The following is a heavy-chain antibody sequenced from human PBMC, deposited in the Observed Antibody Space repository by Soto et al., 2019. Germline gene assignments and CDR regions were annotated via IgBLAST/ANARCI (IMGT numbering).Heavy chain of an antibody. V-gene: IGHV5-10-1*01. J-gene: IGHJ4*02. D-gene: IGHD1-26*01. CDR3: ATLVGDTVRFDT. Sequence: GASLKISCHCSRYYFTTYWVYSVLQIPGKYLQGMGRIDPTDSYTEYRPSVQVLIVISTYKSVSSSDLQWNTLKASDPAIPFRATLVGDTVRFDTWGQGTLVTVSS. CDR2: IDPTDSYT. CDR1: RYYFTTYW.